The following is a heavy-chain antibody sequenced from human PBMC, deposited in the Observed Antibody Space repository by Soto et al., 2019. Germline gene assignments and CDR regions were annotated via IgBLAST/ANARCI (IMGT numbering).Heavy chain of an antibody. V-gene: IGHV1-58*01. CDR3: AADKRAARGYYYGMDV. D-gene: IGHD6-6*01. CDR1: GFTFTSSA. J-gene: IGHJ6*02. CDR2: IVVGSGNT. Sequence: GASVKVSCKASGFTFTSSAVQWVRQARGQRLEWIGWIVVGSGNTNYAQKFQERVTITRDMSTSTAYMELSSLRSEDTAVYYCAADKRAARGYYYGMDVWGQGTTVTVSS.